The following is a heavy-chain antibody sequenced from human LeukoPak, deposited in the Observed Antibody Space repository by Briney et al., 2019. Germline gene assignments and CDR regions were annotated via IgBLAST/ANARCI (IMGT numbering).Heavy chain of an antibody. J-gene: IGHJ6*02. CDR3: ARDLMVQAVNKVGMDV. CDR2: INPNSGGT. D-gene: IGHD3-10*01. V-gene: IGHV1-2*02. Sequence: GASVKVSCKASGYTFTGYYMHWVRQAPGQWLEWMGWINPNSGGTNYAQKFQGRVTMTRDTSISTAYMELSRLRSDDTAVYYCARDLMVQAVNKVGMDVCGQGTTVTVSS. CDR1: GYTFTGYY.